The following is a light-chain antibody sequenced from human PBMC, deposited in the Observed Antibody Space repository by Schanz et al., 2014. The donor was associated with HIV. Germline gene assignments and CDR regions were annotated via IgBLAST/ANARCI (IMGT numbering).Light chain of an antibody. J-gene: IGLJ2*01. CDR2: ADY. Sequence: QSLLTQPPSVSAAPGQRVTISCSGGALNLGHNFVSWYQQFPGTAPKLLIFADYQRPSEIPDRISGSKTGTSATLAINGLQTGDEADYYCGTWDDDLSAVVFGGGTKLTVL. CDR3: GTWDDDLSAVV. CDR1: ALNLGHNF. V-gene: IGLV1-51*01.